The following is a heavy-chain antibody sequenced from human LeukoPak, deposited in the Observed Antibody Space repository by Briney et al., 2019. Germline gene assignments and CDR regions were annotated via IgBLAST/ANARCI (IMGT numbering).Heavy chain of an antibody. Sequence: SETLSLTCAVSGGSINSGSYYWSWIRQHPGKGLEWIGYIYYSGSTYYNPSLKSRLTISVDTSKSQFSLRLSSVTAADTAVYYCARRRDRGYDFDYWGQGTLVTVSS. V-gene: IGHV4-31*11. D-gene: IGHD5-12*01. CDR1: GGSINSGSYY. CDR3: ARRRDRGYDFDY. CDR2: IYYSGST. J-gene: IGHJ4*02.